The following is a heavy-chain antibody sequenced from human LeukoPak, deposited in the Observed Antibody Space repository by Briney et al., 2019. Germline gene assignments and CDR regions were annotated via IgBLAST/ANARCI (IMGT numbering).Heavy chain of an antibody. Sequence: GGSLRLSCAASGFTFSSYAMTWVRQAPGKGLEWVSGISSSATGTHYADSVKGRFTISRDNSKNTLYLQMNSLRAEDTAVYYCAKRRVEGLRYFLFDYWGQGTLVTVSS. CDR1: GFTFSSYA. CDR3: AKRRVEGLRYFLFDY. CDR2: ISSSATGT. V-gene: IGHV3-23*01. J-gene: IGHJ4*02. D-gene: IGHD3-9*01.